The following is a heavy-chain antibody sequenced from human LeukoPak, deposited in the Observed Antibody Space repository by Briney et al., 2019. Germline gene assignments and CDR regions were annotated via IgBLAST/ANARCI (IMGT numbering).Heavy chain of an antibody. CDR2: IYYSGST. D-gene: IGHD3-22*01. J-gene: IGHJ4*02. CDR1: GGSISSSSYY. CDR3: ARDWAPPRPPYYYDRGLDY. Sequence: SETLSLTCTVSGGSISSSSYYWGWIRQPPGKGLEWIGSIYYSGSTYYNPSLKSRVTISVDTSKNQFSLKLSSVTAADTAVYYCARDWAPPRPPYYYDRGLDYWGQGTLVTVSS. V-gene: IGHV4-39*07.